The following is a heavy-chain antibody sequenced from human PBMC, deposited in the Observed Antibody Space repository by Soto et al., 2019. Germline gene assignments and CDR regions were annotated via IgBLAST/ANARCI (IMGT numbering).Heavy chain of an antibody. CDR2: INHSGST. CDR3: ARGPRTIAAPRGDYYGMDV. CDR1: GGSFSGYY. Sequence: QVQLQQWGAGLLKPSETLSLTCAVYGGSFSGYYWSWIRQPPGKGLEWIGEINHSGSTNYNPSLKSRVTISVDTSKNQFSLKLSSVTAADTAVYYCARGPRTIAAPRGDYYGMDVWGQGTTVTVSS. J-gene: IGHJ6*02. D-gene: IGHD6-6*01. V-gene: IGHV4-34*01.